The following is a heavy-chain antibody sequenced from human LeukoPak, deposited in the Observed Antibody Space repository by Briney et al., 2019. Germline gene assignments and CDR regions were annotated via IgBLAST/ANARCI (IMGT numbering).Heavy chain of an antibody. CDR3: ARDFSGSYSYYYYGMDV. CDR2: IYHSGST. CDR1: GGSISSSNW. J-gene: IGHJ6*02. D-gene: IGHD3-10*01. Sequence: PSETLSLTCAVSGGSISSSNWWSWVRQPPGKGLEWIGEIYHSGSTNYNPSLKSRVTISVDKSKNQFSLKLSSVTAADTAVYYCARDFSGSYSYYYYGMDVWGQGTTVTVSS. V-gene: IGHV4-4*02.